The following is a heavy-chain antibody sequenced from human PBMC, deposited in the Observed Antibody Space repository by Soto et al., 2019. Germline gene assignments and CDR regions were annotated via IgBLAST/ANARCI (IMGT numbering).Heavy chain of an antibody. V-gene: IGHV3-23*01. D-gene: IGHD3-22*01. CDR1: CGKYSSYA. CDR2: ISDIGGST. CDR3: EKKGSDSSVCYVVRRWAFDY. Sequence: GGSLRISYRAACGKYSSYAVIWARQAPREVLEWVSAISDIGGSTYYADLVKGRFTICREXSKNAMDLQMNGMRAEDTAVYYWEKKGSDSSVCYVVRRWAFDYWGQATLITVSS. J-gene: IGHJ4*02.